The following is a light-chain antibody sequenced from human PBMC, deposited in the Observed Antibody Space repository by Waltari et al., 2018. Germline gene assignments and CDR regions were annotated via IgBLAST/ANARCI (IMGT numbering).Light chain of an antibody. CDR3: QQYYSTPYT. V-gene: IGKV4-1*01. Sequence: SILFTSTNKNYLAWYQQRPGQPPKLLIYWASTRESGVPDRFSGSGSGTDFTLTISSLQTEDVAVYYCQQYYSTPYTFGQGTKLEI. CDR1: SILFTSTNKNY. J-gene: IGKJ2*01. CDR2: WAS.